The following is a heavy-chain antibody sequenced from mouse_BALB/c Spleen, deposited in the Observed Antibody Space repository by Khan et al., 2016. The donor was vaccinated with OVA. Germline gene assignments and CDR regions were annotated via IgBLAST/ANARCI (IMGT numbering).Heavy chain of an antibody. CDR3: GTRNDYGTAMDY. CDR1: GYSITSGYA. V-gene: IGHV3-2*02. CDR2: ISYSGST. D-gene: IGHD1-2*01. Sequence: VQLKQSGPGLVKPSQSLSLTCTVTGYSITSGYAWNWIRQFPGNKLEWMGYISYSGSTRYNPSLRSRISITLDTSTNQFYLQLNSVTSEDAAAFYYGTRNDYGTAMDYWGQGTSVTVSS. J-gene: IGHJ4*01.